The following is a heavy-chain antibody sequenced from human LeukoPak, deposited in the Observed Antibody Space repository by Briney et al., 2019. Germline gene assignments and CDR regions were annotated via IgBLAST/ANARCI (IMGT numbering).Heavy chain of an antibody. CDR1: GYTFTGYY. Sequence: SVKVSCKASGYTFTGYYMHWVRQAPGQGLECIGWINPSSGGTNNAQKFQGRVTLTRDTSISTAYMELSRLTSDDTAVYYCARGGTDGYNLDYWGQGTLVTVSS. CDR2: INPSSGGT. J-gene: IGHJ4*02. V-gene: IGHV1-2*02. D-gene: IGHD5-24*01. CDR3: ARGGTDGYNLDY.